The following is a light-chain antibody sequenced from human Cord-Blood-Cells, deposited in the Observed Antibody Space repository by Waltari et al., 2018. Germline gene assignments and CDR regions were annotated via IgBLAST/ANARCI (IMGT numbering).Light chain of an antibody. Sequence: DIQMTQSPSSLSASVGDRVTITCRASQSISSYLNWYQQKPGKAPKLLIYAASSLQIGVPSRFSGSGSVTDFTLTISSLQPEDFATYYWQQSYSTPPTFGQGTRLEIK. J-gene: IGKJ5*01. V-gene: IGKV1-39*01. CDR2: AAS. CDR3: QQSYSTPPT. CDR1: QSISSY.